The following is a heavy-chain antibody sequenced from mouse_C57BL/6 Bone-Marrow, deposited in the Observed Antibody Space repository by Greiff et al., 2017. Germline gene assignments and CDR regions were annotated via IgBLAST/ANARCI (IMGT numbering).Heavy chain of an antibody. CDR3: ARHMVTYYAMDY. J-gene: IGHJ4*01. V-gene: IGHV1-55*01. CDR2: IYPGSGST. CDR1: GYTFTSYW. Sequence: VQLQQPGAELVKPGASVKMSCKASGYTFTSYWITWVKQRPGQGLEWIGDIYPGSGSTNYNEKFKSKATLTVDTSSSTAYMQLSSLTAEDSAVYYCARHMVTYYAMDYWGQGTSVTVSS. D-gene: IGHD2-2*01.